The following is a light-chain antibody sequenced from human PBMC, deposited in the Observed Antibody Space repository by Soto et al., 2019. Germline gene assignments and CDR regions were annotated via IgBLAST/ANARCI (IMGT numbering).Light chain of an antibody. CDR3: QQADSFPYN. V-gene: IGKV1-12*01. J-gene: IGKJ2*01. Sequence: DIQMTQSPSSVSASVGDRVTITCRASQGITRWLAWYQQRPGKAPRLLIYATSTLQSGVPSRFSGSGSGTAFTLNSSSLQPDDSATYYCQQADSFPYNFGQGTTVAIK. CDR1: QGITRW. CDR2: ATS.